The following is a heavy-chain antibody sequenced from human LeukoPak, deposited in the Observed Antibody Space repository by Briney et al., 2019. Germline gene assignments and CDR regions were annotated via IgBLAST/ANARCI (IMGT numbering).Heavy chain of an antibody. J-gene: IGHJ6*02. V-gene: IGHV3-21*01. D-gene: IGHD3-3*01. Sequence: PGGSLRLSCAASGFTFSSYSMNWVRQAPGKGLEWVSSISSSSSYIYYADSEKGRFTISRDNAKNSLYLQMNSLRAEDTAVYYCARGGVMVPYYDFWSGYSGDYGMDVWGQGTTVTVSS. CDR1: GFTFSSYS. CDR3: ARGGVMVPYYDFWSGYSGDYGMDV. CDR2: ISSSSSYI.